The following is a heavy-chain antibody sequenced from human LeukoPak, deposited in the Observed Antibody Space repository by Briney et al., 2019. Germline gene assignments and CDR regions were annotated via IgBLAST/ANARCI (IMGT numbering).Heavy chain of an antibody. CDR1: GFTFSSCW. CDR2: INSDGSST. Sequence: PGGSLRLSCAASGFTFSSCWMHWVRQAPGKGLVWVSRINSDGSSTSYADSVKGRFTISRDNAKNTLYLQMNSLRAEDTAVYYCARDRCSGGSCYANDYWGQGTLVTVSS. J-gene: IGHJ4*02. V-gene: IGHV3-74*01. D-gene: IGHD2-15*01. CDR3: ARDRCSGGSCYANDY.